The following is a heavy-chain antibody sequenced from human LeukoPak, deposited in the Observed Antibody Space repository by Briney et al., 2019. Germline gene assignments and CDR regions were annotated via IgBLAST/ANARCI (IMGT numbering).Heavy chain of an antibody. CDR2: ISSSDDTI. D-gene: IGHD5-18*01. V-gene: IGHV3-48*03. J-gene: IGHJ4*02. CDR1: GFTFSSYE. CDR3: ARGRGYSYGYIDY. Sequence: PGGSLRLSCAASGFTFSSYEMNWVRQAPGKGLEWVSYISSSDDTIYYADSVKGRFTISRDNSKNTLYLQMNSLRAEDTAVYYCARGRGYSYGYIDYWGQGTLVTVSS.